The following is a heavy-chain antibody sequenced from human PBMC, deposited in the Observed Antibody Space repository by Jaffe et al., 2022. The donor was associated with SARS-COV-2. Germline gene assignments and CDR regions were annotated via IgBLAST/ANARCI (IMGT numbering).Heavy chain of an antibody. Sequence: QLQLVESGGGVVQPGNSRTLSCAASGFTFNNFAMHWVRQAAGRGLEWVAVILYDGSKNYYADSVKGRFAISRDNSKNTLYLQMNSLTAEDTATYYCARESAFYTDSGSRYLGKAFDLWGRGTLVTVSS. CDR3: ARESAFYTDSGSRYLGKAFDL. CDR1: GFTFNNFA. D-gene: IGHD3-10*01. J-gene: IGHJ3*01. CDR2: ILYDGSKN. V-gene: IGHV3-30*09.